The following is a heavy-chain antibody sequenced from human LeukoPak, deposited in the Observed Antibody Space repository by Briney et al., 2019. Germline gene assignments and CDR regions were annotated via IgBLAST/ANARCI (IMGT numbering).Heavy chain of an antibody. V-gene: IGHV3-21*01. CDR2: ISSSSSYI. J-gene: IGHJ6*04. D-gene: IGHD3-9*01. CDR1: GFTFSSYS. CDR3: ARDHILTGYYTEYCYYDMDV. Sequence: GGSLRLSCAASGFTFSSYSMNWVRQAPGEGLEWVSSISSSSSYIYYADSVKGRFTISRDNAKNSLYLQMNSLRAEDTAVYYCARDHILTGYYTEYCYYDMDVWGKGTTVTVSS.